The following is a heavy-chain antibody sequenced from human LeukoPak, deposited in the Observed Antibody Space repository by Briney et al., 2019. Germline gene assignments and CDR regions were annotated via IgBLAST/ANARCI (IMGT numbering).Heavy chain of an antibody. CDR3: ASGEVAAAGPIQDYYYGMDV. CDR2: ISSSSSYI. V-gene: IGHV3-21*01. J-gene: IGHJ6*02. D-gene: IGHD6-13*01. Sequence: PGGSLRLSCAASGFTFSSYSMNWVRQAPGKGLEWVSSISSSSSYIYYADSVKGRFTISRDNAKNSLYLQMNSLRAEDTAVYYCASGEVAAAGPIQDYYYGMDVWGQGTTVTVSS. CDR1: GFTFSSYS.